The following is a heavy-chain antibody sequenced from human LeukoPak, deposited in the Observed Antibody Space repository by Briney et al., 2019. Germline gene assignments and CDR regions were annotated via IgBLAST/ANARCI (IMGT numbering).Heavy chain of an antibody. D-gene: IGHD3-10*01. CDR2: MNPNSGNT. Sequence: ASVKVSCKASGYTFTGYYMHWVRQAPGQGLEWMGWMNPNSGNTGYAQKFQGRVTITRNTSISTAYMELSSLRSEDTAVYYCARVRRPYYYYYMDVWGKGTTVTVSS. J-gene: IGHJ6*03. V-gene: IGHV1-8*03. CDR3: ARVRRPYYYYYMDV. CDR1: GYTFTGYY.